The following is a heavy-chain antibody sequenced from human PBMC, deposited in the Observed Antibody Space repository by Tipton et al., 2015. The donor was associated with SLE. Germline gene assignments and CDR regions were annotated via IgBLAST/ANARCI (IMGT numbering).Heavy chain of an antibody. J-gene: IGHJ5*02. CDR1: GFSFSSHS. Sequence: SLRLSCAASGFSFSSHSMNWVRQAPGKGLEWVSSISGSGSDIHYADSMKGRCTVSRDNAENSLFLQMNNLRVEDTAVYYCTRDLYASGHAIFDPWGQGTLVTVSS. D-gene: IGHD2-8*01. CDR2: ISGSGSDI. V-gene: IGHV3-21*03. CDR3: TRDLYASGHAIFDP.